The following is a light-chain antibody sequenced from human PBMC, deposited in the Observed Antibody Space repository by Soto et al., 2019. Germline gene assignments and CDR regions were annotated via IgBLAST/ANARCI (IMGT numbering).Light chain of an antibody. J-gene: IGKJ5*01. V-gene: IGKV1-39*01. CDR2: ATS. CDR1: RNVSIY. Sequence: EIPLAPSPSCLGASVGDRLTLTCRASRNVSIYLNWYQHKPGKGPTLLIHATSNLQIGVPSRFSGSGSGTEFTLTISSLEPEDFGTYYCQQSYKMPSFGQGTRREIK. CDR3: QQSYKMPS.